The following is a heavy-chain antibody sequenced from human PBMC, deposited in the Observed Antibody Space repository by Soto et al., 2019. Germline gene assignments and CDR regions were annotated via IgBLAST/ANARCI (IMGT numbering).Heavy chain of an antibody. D-gene: IGHD3-10*01. CDR1: GFTFSSYW. V-gene: IGHV3-7*01. CDR2: IKQDGSEK. J-gene: IGHJ6*03. CDR3: ARDQGITMVRGVISQYYYYYYMDV. Sequence: PGGSLRLSCAASGFTFSSYWMSWVRQAPGKGLEWVANIKQDGSEKYYVDSVKGRFTISRDNAKNSLYLQMNSLRAEDTAVYYCARDQGITMVRGVISQYYYYYYMDVWGKGTTVTVSS.